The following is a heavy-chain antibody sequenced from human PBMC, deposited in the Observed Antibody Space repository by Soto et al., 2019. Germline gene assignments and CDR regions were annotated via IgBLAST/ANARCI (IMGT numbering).Heavy chain of an antibody. D-gene: IGHD5-18*01. V-gene: IGHV1-18*01. CDR3: ARTRGYSYGYADY. J-gene: IGHJ4*02. CDR2: ITTDNSNT. Sequence: ASVKVSCKASGYTFTSYGISWVRQAPGEGLEWMGWITTDNSNTNYAQKFQGRVTMTTDTSTRTAYMELRILTSDDTAVCYCARTRGYSYGYADYWGQGTLVTVSS. CDR1: GYTFTSYG.